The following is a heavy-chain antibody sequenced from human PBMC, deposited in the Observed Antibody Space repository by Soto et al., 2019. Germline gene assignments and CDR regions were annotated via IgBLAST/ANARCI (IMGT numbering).Heavy chain of an antibody. CDR1: GGSFSGYY. CDR2: INHSGST. V-gene: IGHV4-34*01. D-gene: IGHD3-10*01. CDR3: ARAPLPQEWFGEYYFDY. J-gene: IGHJ4*02. Sequence: SETLSLTCAVYGGSFSGYYWSWIRQPPGKGLEWIGEINHSGSTNYHPSLKSRVTISVDTSKNQFSLKLSSVTAADTAVYYCARAPLPQEWFGEYYFDYWGQGTLVTVSS.